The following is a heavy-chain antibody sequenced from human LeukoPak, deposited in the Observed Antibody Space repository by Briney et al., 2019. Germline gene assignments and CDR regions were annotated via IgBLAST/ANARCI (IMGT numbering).Heavy chain of an antibody. CDR2: ILPDGSQK. Sequence: PGGSLRLSCAASGLTVSTSYMTWVRQAPGKGLEWLANILPDGSQKYYVDSVKGRFTISRDNPKNSLYLQINNLRAEDTAVYYCGRLAHNAWYAIDFWGQGTLVTVSS. V-gene: IGHV3-7*01. CDR1: GLTVSTSY. D-gene: IGHD2-2*01. CDR3: GRLAHNAWYAIDF. J-gene: IGHJ4*02.